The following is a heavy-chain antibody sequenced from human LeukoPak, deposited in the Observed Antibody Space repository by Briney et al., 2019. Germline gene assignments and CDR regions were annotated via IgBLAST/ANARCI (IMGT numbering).Heavy chain of an antibody. J-gene: IGHJ3*02. Sequence: GGSLRLSCAASGFTFSSYAMHWVRQAPGKGLEWVAVISYDGSNKYYADSVKGRFTISRDNSKNTLYLQMNSLRAEDTAVYYCARELSWYGAFDIWGQGTMVTVSS. CDR1: GFTFSSYA. CDR2: ISYDGSNK. CDR3: ARELSWYGAFDI. D-gene: IGHD6-13*01. V-gene: IGHV3-30-3*01.